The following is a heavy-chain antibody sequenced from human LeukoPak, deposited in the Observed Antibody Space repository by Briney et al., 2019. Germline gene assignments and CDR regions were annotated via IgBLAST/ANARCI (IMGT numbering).Heavy chain of an antibody. CDR2: INPGGGST. V-gene: IGHV1-46*01. CDR3: ARERGRSGWSFSGVRYNWFDP. Sequence: ASVKVSCKASGYTFTSYYMHWVRQAPGQGLEWMGIINPGGGSTSYAQKFQGRVTMTRDTSTSTVYMELSSLRSEDTAVYYCARERGRSGWSFSGVRYNWFDPWGQGTLVTVSS. CDR1: GYTFTSYY. D-gene: IGHD6-19*01. J-gene: IGHJ5*02.